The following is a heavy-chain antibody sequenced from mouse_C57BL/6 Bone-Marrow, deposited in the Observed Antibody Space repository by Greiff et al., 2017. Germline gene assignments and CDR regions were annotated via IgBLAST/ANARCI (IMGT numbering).Heavy chain of an antibody. CDR3: ARLEFDGSSGDWYFDV. D-gene: IGHD1-1*01. J-gene: IGHJ1*03. V-gene: IGHV1-85*01. Sequence: QVQLKEYGPELVKPGASVKLSCKASGYTFTSYDINWVKQRPGQGLEWIGWIYPRDGSTKYNEKFKGKATVTVDTSSSTAYMELHSLTSEASAVYFCARLEFDGSSGDWYFDVWGTGTTVTVSS. CDR2: IYPRDGST. CDR1: GYTFTSYD.